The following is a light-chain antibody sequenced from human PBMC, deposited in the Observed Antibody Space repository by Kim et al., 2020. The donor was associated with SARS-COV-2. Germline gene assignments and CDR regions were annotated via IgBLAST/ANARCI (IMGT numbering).Light chain of an antibody. CDR3: QQYDKWPPYT. Sequence: EVVMTQSPATLSVSPGERVTLSCKASQSVGRSLAWYQQKPGQAPRLLIYGASTRATGVPAWLSGSGSGTDFTLTISSLQSEDFAVYYCQQYDKWPPYTFGQGTKLEI. CDR2: GAS. V-gene: IGKV3-15*01. CDR1: QSVGRS. J-gene: IGKJ2*01.